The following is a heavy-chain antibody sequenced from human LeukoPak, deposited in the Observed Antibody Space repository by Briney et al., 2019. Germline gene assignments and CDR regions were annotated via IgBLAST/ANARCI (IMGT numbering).Heavy chain of an antibody. Sequence: SETLSLTCTVSGGSISSSGYYWGWIRQPPGKGLEWIGSIYYSGSTYYNPSLKSRVTISVDTSKNQFSLKLSSVTAADKAVDYCARAPVIPFDNSGIWGAFDIWGQGTMVTVSS. D-gene: IGHD3-22*01. CDR3: ARAPVIPFDNSGIWGAFDI. J-gene: IGHJ3*02. CDR1: GGSISSSGYY. CDR2: IYYSGST. V-gene: IGHV4-39*07.